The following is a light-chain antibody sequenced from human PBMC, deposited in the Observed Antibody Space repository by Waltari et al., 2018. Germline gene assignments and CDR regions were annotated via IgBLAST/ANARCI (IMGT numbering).Light chain of an antibody. Sequence: DIQMTQSPSSLSASVGDRVTITCRASQSISGYLNWYQQKPGKAPKVLIYATSSVQSGVPSRFSGSGSGTDFTLTISSLQPEDFATYYCQQSYRTPPLTFGGGTKVEIK. V-gene: IGKV1-39*01. CDR2: ATS. CDR1: QSISGY. CDR3: QQSYRTPPLT. J-gene: IGKJ4*01.